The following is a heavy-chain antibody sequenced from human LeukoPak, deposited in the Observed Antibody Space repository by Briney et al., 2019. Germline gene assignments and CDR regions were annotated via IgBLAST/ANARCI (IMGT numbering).Heavy chain of an antibody. J-gene: IGHJ2*01. D-gene: IGHD4-17*01. Sequence: GGSLRLSCAASGFTFSSYSMNWVRQAPGKGLEWVSGISWNSGSIGYADSVKGRFTISRDNAKNSLYLQMNSLRAEDTALYYCAKGAYYGDYPYWYFDLWGRGTLVTVSS. CDR1: GFTFSSYS. V-gene: IGHV3-9*01. CDR2: ISWNSGSI. CDR3: AKGAYYGDYPYWYFDL.